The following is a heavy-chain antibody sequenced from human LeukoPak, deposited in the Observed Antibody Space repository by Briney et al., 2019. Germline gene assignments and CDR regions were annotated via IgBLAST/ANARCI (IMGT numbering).Heavy chain of an antibody. D-gene: IGHD6-13*01. CDR1: RFTFDDYG. CDR2: INWNGGST. CDR3: AREVGAARVENWFDP. J-gene: IGHJ5*02. V-gene: IGHV3-20*01. Sequence: GGSLRLSCAASRFTFDDYGMSWVRQAPGKGLEWVSGINWNGGSTGYADSVKGRFTISRDNAKNSLYLQMSSLRAEDTALYHCAREVGAARVENWFDPWGQGTLVTVSS.